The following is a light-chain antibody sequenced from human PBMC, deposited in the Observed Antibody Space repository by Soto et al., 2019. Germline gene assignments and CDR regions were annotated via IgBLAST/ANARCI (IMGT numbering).Light chain of an antibody. CDR1: TSNIGNND. CDR2: ANN. Sequence: QSVLTQPPSVSAAPGQKVTISCSGSTSNIGNNDVSWYRQFPGTAPKLLIYANNKRPSGIPDRFSGSKSGTSATLGITGLQTGDEADYFCGTWDNSLSAGVFGTGTKVTVL. V-gene: IGLV1-51*01. CDR3: GTWDNSLSAGV. J-gene: IGLJ1*01.